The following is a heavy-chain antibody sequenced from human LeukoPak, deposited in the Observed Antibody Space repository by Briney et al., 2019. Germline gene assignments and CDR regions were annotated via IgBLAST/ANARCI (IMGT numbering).Heavy chain of an antibody. CDR2: IRYDGSNK. J-gene: IGHJ4*02. CDR1: GFAFSASG. V-gene: IGHV3-30*02. D-gene: IGHD2/OR15-2a*01. Sequence: GGSLRLSCAASGFAFSASGMHWVRQAPGKGLDWVAFIRYDGSNKYYADSVKGRFTISRDNSKNTLYLQMNSLRAEDTAVYYCAKGFLGQIDYWGQGTLVTVSS. CDR3: AKGFLGQIDY.